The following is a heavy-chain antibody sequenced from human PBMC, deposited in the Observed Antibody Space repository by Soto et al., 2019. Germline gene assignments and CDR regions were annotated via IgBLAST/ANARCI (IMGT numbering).Heavy chain of an antibody. D-gene: IGHD5-12*01. Sequence: QVQLQESGPGLVKPSETLSLICTVSGGSISSYYWSWIRQPPGKGLEWIGYIYYSGSTNYNPSLKSRVTISVDTSKNQFSLKLSSVTAADTAVYYCARISGYDYFDYWGQGTLVTVSS. V-gene: IGHV4-59*08. CDR3: ARISGYDYFDY. CDR2: IYYSGST. CDR1: GGSISSYY. J-gene: IGHJ4*02.